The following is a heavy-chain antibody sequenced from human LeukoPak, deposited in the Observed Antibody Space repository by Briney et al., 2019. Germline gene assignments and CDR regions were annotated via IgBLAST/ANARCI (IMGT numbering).Heavy chain of an antibody. Sequence: SETLSLTCTVSGGSISSYYWSWIRQPPGKGPEWIGYIYYSGSTNYNPSLKSRVTISVDTSKNQFSLKLSSVTAADTAVYYCARFRDYGGNSGLNYWGQGTLVTVSS. CDR3: ARFRDYGGNSGLNY. CDR1: GGSISSYY. D-gene: IGHD4-23*01. J-gene: IGHJ4*02. CDR2: IYYSGST. V-gene: IGHV4-59*01.